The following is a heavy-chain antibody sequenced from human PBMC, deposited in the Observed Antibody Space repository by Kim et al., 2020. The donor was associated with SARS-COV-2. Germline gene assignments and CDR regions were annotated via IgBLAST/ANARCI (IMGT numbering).Heavy chain of an antibody. CDR2: ISGSGGST. CDR3: AKPFGYSSSWYVDY. J-gene: IGHJ4*02. Sequence: GGSLRLSCAASGFTFSSYAMSWVRQAPGKGLEWVSAISGSGGSTYYADSVKGRFTISRDNSKNTLYLQMNSLRAEDTAVYYCAKPFGYSSSWYVDYWGQGTLVTVSS. D-gene: IGHD6-13*01. V-gene: IGHV3-23*01. CDR1: GFTFSSYA.